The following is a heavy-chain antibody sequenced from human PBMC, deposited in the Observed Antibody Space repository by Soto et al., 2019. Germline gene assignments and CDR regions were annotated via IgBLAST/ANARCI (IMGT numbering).Heavy chain of an antibody. Sequence: QVQVVQSGAEMKKPGSSVKVSCKTSGGTFSTAAISWVRQAPGQGLEWMGGIMPIFRTADYAQKFQGRVTITAEESATRAYLELISLRSEGTAVYYCARDIARAQLAGNCYYITDFWGQGTTVTVTS. CDR2: IMPIFRTA. CDR3: ARDIARAQLAGNCYYITDF. J-gene: IGHJ6*02. D-gene: IGHD3-3*02. CDR1: GGTFSTAA. V-gene: IGHV1-69*12.